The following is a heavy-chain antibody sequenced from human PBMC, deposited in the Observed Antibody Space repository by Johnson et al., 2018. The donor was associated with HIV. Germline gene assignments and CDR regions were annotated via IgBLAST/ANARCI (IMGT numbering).Heavy chain of an antibody. J-gene: IGHJ3*02. Sequence: VQLVESGGGLIQPGGSLRLSCAASGFIVSFNSMHWVRQAPGKWLEWVSDINWNGGRKGYADSLMGRFTISRDNAKKSLYLQINSLRAEDTALYYCAREGEYCTGGSCYNAFDIWGQGTMVTVSS. CDR2: INWNGGRK. D-gene: IGHD2-15*01. V-gene: IGHV3-20*04. CDR3: AREGEYCTGGSCYNAFDI. CDR1: GFIVSFNS.